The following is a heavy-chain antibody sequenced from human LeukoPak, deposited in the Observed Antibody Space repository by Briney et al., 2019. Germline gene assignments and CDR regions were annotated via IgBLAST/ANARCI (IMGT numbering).Heavy chain of an antibody. CDR3: ATATYYDILTGYYAIDH. CDR2: FDPEDGET. J-gene: IGHJ4*02. CDR1: GYTLTELS. D-gene: IGHD3-9*01. Sequence: ASVKVSCKVSGYTLTELSMHWVRQAPGKGLEWMGGFDPEDGETIYAQKFQGRVTMTEDTSTDTAYMELSSLRSDDAAVYYCATATYYDILTGYYAIDHWGQGTLVTVSS. V-gene: IGHV1-24*01.